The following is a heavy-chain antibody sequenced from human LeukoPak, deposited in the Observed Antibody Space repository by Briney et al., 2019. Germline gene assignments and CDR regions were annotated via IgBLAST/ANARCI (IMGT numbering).Heavy chain of an antibody. CDR2: IRFDGTNK. J-gene: IGHJ4*02. V-gene: IGHV3-30*02. CDR1: GFSFNSSG. CDR3: AKDATLGYSYPSIFDY. D-gene: IGHD5-18*01. Sequence: PGGSLRLSCAASGFSFNSSGMHWVRQAPGKGLEWVAFIRFDGTNKYYADFVKGRFTISRDNSKNTLYLQMNSLRAEDTAVYYCAKDATLGYSYPSIFDYWGQGTLVTVSS.